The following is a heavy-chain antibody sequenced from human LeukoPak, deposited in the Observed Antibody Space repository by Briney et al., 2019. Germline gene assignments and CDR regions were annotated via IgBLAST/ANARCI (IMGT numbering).Heavy chain of an antibody. V-gene: IGHV3-7*01. D-gene: IGHD1-26*01. CDR1: GFTFSSYW. CDR2: IKQDGSEK. CDR3: ARGPAARNLLGY. Sequence: GGSVRLSCEASGFTFSSYWMSWVRQAPGKGLEWVANIKQDGSEKYYVDSVKGRFTISRDNAKNSLFLQMNSLRAEDTAVYYCARGPAARNLLGYWGQGALVTVSS. J-gene: IGHJ4*02.